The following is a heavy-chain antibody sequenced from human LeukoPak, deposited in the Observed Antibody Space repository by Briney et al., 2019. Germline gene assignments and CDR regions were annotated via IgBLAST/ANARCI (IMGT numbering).Heavy chain of an antibody. CDR1: GVSMSSSPYY. CDR3: AKSGGYGLIDY. D-gene: IGHD1-26*01. CDR2: IYYSGST. Sequence: SETLSLTCTVSGVSMSSSPYYWGWIRPPPGKGLEWIGSIYYSGSTYYNPSLKSRVTISVDTSNNQFSLKLTSVTAADTAVYYCAKSGGYGLIDYWGQGTLVTVSS. J-gene: IGHJ4*02. V-gene: IGHV4-39*01.